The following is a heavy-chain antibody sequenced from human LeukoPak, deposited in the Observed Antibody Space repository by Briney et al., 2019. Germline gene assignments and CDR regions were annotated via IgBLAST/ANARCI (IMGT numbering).Heavy chain of an antibody. Sequence: SETLSLTCTVSGGSTSSGSYYWSWIRQPAGKGLEWIGNIYYSGSTYYNPSLKSRVTISVDTSKNQFSLRLSSVTAADTAVYYCAKTDDYWSGLFDYWGQGTLVTVSS. J-gene: IGHJ4*02. CDR1: GGSTSSGSYY. D-gene: IGHD3-3*01. V-gene: IGHV4-39*07. CDR3: AKTDDYWSGLFDY. CDR2: IYYSGST.